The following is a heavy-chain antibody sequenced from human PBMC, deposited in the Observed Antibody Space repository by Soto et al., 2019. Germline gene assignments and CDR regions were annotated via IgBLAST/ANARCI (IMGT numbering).Heavy chain of an antibody. V-gene: IGHV4-31*03. Sequence: SETLSLTCTVSGGSMSSGGYYWSWIRQHPGKGLEWIGYIYYSGSTYYNPSLKSRVTISVDTSKNRFSLKLSSVTAADTAVHYCARVYGDYPYYYYYYMDVWGKGTTVTAP. CDR3: ARVYGDYPYYYYYYMDV. D-gene: IGHD4-17*01. CDR2: IYYSGST. J-gene: IGHJ6*03. CDR1: GGSMSSGGYY.